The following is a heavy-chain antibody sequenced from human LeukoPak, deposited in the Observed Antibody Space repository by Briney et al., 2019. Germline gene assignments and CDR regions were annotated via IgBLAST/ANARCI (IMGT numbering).Heavy chain of an antibody. Sequence: ASVKVSCKASGYTFTSYYMHWVRQAPGQGLEWMGIINPSGGSTSYAQKFQGRVTMTRDTSTSTVYMELSSLRSEDMAVYYCARPGYAPVPAASPGYWGQGTLVTVSS. CDR1: GYTFTSYY. CDR2: INPSGGST. CDR3: ARPGYAPVPAASPGY. J-gene: IGHJ4*02. V-gene: IGHV1-46*01. D-gene: IGHD2-2*01.